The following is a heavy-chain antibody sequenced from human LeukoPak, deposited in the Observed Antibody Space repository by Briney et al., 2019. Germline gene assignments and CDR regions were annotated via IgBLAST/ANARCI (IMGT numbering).Heavy chain of an antibody. V-gene: IGHV3-11*06. CDR1: GFTSSDYY. J-gene: IGHJ6*04. D-gene: IGHD3-10*01. CDR2: ISSSSSYT. Sequence: GGSLRLSCAASGFTSSDYYMSWIRQAPGKGLEWVSYISSSSSYTNYADSVKGRFTISRDNAKNSLYLQMNSLRAEDTAVYYCARDTGSGSYYYCGMDVWGKGTTVTVSS. CDR3: ARDTGSGSYYYCGMDV.